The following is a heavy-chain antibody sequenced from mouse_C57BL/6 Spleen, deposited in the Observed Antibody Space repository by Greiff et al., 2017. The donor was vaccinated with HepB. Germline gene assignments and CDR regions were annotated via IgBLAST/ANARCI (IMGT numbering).Heavy chain of an antibody. CDR2: IDPSDSET. CDR3: ARIPSDYCGSSYPDY. J-gene: IGHJ2*01. CDR1: GYTFTSYW. V-gene: IGHV1-52*01. D-gene: IGHD1-1*01. Sequence: VQLQQPGAELVRPGSSVKLSCKASGYTFTSYWMHWVKQRPIQGLEWIGNIDPSDSETHYNQKFKDKATLTVDKSSSTAYMQLSSLTSEDSAVYYCARIPSDYCGSSYPDYWGQGTTLTVSS.